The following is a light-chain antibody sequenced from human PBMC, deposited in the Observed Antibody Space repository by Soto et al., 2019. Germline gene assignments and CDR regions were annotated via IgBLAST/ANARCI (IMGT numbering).Light chain of an antibody. CDR1: QSVSRSY. CDR3: LQYGRSPVT. J-gene: IGKJ5*01. V-gene: IGKV3-20*01. CDR2: GAS. Sequence: EIVLAQSPGTLSLSPGERATLSCRASQSVSRSYLAWYQQKPGQAPRLLIYGASSRATSIPDRFSGSGSGTDFTLTISRLEPEDFEVYFCLQYGRSPVTFGQGTRMEIK.